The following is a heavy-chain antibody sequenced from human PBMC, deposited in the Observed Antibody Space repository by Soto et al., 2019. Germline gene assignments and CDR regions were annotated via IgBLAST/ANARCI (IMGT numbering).Heavy chain of an antibody. V-gene: IGHV4-30-2*01. CDR2: IYHSGST. Sequence: PSEPLSLTCAVAGGSISSGGYSWSWIRQPPGKGLEWIGYIYHSGSTYYNPSLKSRVTMSVDTSKNHFSLKLISVTTADTAVYFCAREGNLGRWIQPLDSWGQGTLVTVSS. D-gene: IGHD2-2*03. J-gene: IGHJ4*02. CDR1: GGSISSGGYS. CDR3: AREGNLGRWIQPLDS.